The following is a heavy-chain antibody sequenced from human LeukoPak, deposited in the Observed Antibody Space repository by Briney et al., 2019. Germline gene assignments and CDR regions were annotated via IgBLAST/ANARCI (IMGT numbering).Heavy chain of an antibody. D-gene: IGHD3-22*01. CDR1: GGSISSSSHS. J-gene: IGHJ4*02. CDR2: IHYNGAT. V-gene: IGHV4-39*01. CDR3: VRPYYDRSGHLYHFDY. Sequence: SETLSLTCTVSGGSISSSSHSWGWVRQPPGKGLEWIGGIHYNGATYYNPSLKSRVTISVDTSKNQISLSLYSVTAADSALYYCVRPYYDRSGHLYHFDYWGQGTLATVSS.